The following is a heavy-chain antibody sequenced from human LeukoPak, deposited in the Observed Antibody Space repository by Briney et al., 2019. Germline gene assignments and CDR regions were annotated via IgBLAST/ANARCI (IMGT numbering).Heavy chain of an antibody. D-gene: IGHD3-9*01. CDR2: ISYDGSNK. CDR1: GFTFSSYA. CDR3: ARERTKHFDWLPNWYYGMDV. V-gene: IGHV3-30-3*01. J-gene: IGHJ6*02. Sequence: GRSLRLSCAASGFTFSSYAMHWVRQAPGKGLEWVAVISYDGSNKYYADSVKGRFTISRDNSKNTLYLQMNSLRAEDTAVYYCARERTKHFDWLPNWYYGMDVWGQGTTVTVSS.